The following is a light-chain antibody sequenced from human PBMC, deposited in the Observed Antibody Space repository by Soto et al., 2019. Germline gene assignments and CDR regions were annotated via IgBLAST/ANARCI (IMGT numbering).Light chain of an antibody. V-gene: IGKV3-11*01. CDR2: DAS. CDR3: QQRSNWPLT. J-gene: IGKJ4*01. Sequence: EIVLTQSPATLSLSPGERATLSCRASQSLSSYLAWYQQKPGQAPRLLIYDASNRATGIPARFSGSVSGTDFTLTISSLEPEDFAVYYCQQRSNWPLTFGGGTKVEIK. CDR1: QSLSSY.